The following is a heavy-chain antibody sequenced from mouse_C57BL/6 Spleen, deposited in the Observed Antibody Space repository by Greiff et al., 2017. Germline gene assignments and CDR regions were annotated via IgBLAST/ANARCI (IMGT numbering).Heavy chain of an antibody. V-gene: IGHV1-82*01. Sequence: VQLQQSGPELVKPGASVKISCKASGYAFSSSWMNWVKQRPGKGLEWIGRIYPGDGDTNYNGKFKGKATLTADKSSSTAYMQLSSLTSEDSAVYFCARGGTYFDYWGQGTTLTVSS. D-gene: IGHD3-3*01. CDR1: GYAFSSSW. CDR3: ARGGTYFDY. J-gene: IGHJ2*01. CDR2: IYPGDGDT.